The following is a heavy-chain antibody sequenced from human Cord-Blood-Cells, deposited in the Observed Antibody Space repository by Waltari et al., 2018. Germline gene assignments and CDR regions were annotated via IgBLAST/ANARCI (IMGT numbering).Heavy chain of an antibody. CDR1: GFAFGGYS. J-gene: IGHJ4*02. D-gene: IGHD2-21*02. Sequence: EVQLVESGGGLVKPGGSLRLSCAASGFAFGGYSMNWVRQAPGKGLEWVSSISSSSSYIYYADSVKCRFTISRDNAKNSLYLQMNSLRAEDTAVYYCARDGGNSDYWGQGTLVTVSS. CDR2: ISSSSSYI. CDR3: ARDGGNSDY. V-gene: IGHV3-21*01.